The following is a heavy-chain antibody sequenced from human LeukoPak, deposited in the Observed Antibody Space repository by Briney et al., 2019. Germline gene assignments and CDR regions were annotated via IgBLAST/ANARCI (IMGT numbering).Heavy chain of an antibody. Sequence: SETLSLTCTVSGGSVNSYYWSWIRQPPGKGLEWIGYISYTGSTNYNPSLKGRVTISVDTSKNHFSLRLSSVTAADTAVYYCARESSSRYFDLWGRGTLVTVSS. CDR1: GGSVNSYY. V-gene: IGHV4-59*02. J-gene: IGHJ2*01. D-gene: IGHD6-13*01. CDR3: ARESSSRYFDL. CDR2: ISYTGST.